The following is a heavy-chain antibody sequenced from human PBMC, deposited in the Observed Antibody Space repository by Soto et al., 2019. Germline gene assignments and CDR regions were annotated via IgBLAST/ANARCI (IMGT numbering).Heavy chain of an antibody. D-gene: IGHD2-21*01. CDR3: ARLIPPEIGFSINWFDP. V-gene: IGHV4-30-4*01. J-gene: IGHJ5*02. Sequence: SETLSLTCTVSGDSISTGYYYWSWIRQPPGKGLEWIGYIYYSGPTYYNPSLKSRLTMSVDMSKNHFSLQLSSVTAADTAVYYCARLIPPEIGFSINWFDPWGQGTRVTVSS. CDR1: GDSISTGYYY. CDR2: IYYSGPT.